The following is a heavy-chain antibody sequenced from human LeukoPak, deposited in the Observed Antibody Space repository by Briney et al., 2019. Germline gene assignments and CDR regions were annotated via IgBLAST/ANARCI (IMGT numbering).Heavy chain of an antibody. V-gene: IGHV3-30*04. CDR3: AKDRYSSSWYVGY. J-gene: IGHJ4*02. Sequence: GGSLRLSCAASGFTFSSYAMHWVRQAPGKGLEWVAVISYDGSNKYYADSVKGRFTISRDNSKNTLYLQMNSLRGEDTAVYYCAKDRYSSSWYVGYWGQGSLVTVSS. CDR2: ISYDGSNK. CDR1: GFTFSSYA. D-gene: IGHD6-13*01.